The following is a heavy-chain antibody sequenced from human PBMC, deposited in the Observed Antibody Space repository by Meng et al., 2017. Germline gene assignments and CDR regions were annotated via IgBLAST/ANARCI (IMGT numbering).Heavy chain of an antibody. D-gene: IGHD6-19*01. CDR1: GGTFSSYA. J-gene: IGHJ4*02. V-gene: IGHV1-69*06. Sequence: VQLLQCGAGVEKPGSSVKVSCKASGGTFSSYAISWVRQAPGQGLEWMGGIIPIFGTANYAQKFQGRVTITADKSTSTAYMELSSLRSEDTAVYYCHSGWYQAGDDYWGQGTLVTAPQ. CDR2: IIPIFGTA. CDR3: HSGWYQAGDDY.